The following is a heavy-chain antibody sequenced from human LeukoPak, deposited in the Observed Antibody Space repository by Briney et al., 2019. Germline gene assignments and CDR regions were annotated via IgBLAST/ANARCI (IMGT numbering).Heavy chain of an antibody. CDR3: AKDDYGGNSGMIDY. V-gene: IGHV3-23*01. CDR1: GFTFSSNA. D-gene: IGHD4-23*01. J-gene: IGHJ4*02. CDR2: ISGSGGST. Sequence: GGSLRLSCAASGFTFSSNAMSWARQAPGKGLEWVSAISGSGGSTYYADSVKGRFTISRDNSKNTLYLQMNSLRAEDTAVYYCAKDDYGGNSGMIDYWGQGTLVTVSS.